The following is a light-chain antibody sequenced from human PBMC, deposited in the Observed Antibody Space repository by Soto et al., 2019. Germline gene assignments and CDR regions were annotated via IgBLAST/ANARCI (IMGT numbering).Light chain of an antibody. Sequence: EIGLTQSPATLSLSQGERPTLSCRASQSVTSYLAWYQQKPGQAPRLLIYGASNRATGIPARLSVSGSGTDFTLTISSLEPEDSAVYYCLQRSNWLTFGGGTKVDIK. V-gene: IGKV3-11*01. J-gene: IGKJ4*01. CDR1: QSVTSY. CDR3: LQRSNWLT. CDR2: GAS.